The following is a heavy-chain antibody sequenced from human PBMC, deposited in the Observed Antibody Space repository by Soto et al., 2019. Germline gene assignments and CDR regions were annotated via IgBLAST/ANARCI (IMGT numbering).Heavy chain of an antibody. Sequence: GASGKVSCKASGGTFSSYAISWVRQAPGQGLEWMGGIIPIFGTANYAQKFQGRVTITADESTSTAYMELSSLRSEDTAVYYCARAPHTLQYNWFDPWGQGTLVTSPQ. J-gene: IGHJ5*02. V-gene: IGHV1-69*13. D-gene: IGHD1-1*01. CDR1: GGTFSSYA. CDR2: IIPIFGTA. CDR3: ARAPHTLQYNWFDP.